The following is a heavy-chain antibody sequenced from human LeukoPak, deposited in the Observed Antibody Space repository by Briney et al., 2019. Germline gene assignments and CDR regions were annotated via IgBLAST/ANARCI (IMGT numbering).Heavy chain of an antibody. Sequence: GGSPRLSCAASGFTFSSYGMHWVRQAPGKGLEWVAFIRYDGSNKYYADSVKGRFTISRDNSKNTLYLQMNSLRAEDTAVYYCAKEPRYDFWSGPQSWGQGTLVTVSS. D-gene: IGHD3-3*01. CDR1: GFTFSSYG. J-gene: IGHJ5*02. V-gene: IGHV3-30*02. CDR2: IRYDGSNK. CDR3: AKEPRYDFWSGPQS.